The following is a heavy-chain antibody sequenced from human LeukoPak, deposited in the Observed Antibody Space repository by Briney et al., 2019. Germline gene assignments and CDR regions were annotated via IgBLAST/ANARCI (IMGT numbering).Heavy chain of an antibody. CDR2: INHSGST. J-gene: IGHJ4*02. Sequence: PSETLSLTCAVYGGSFSGYYWSWIRQPPGKGLEWIGEINHSGSTNYNPSLKSRVTISVDTSKNQFSLTLSSVTAADTAVYYCATWGYGSGSYYPHWGQGTLVTVSS. CDR3: ATWGYGSGSYYPH. D-gene: IGHD3-10*01. CDR1: GGSFSGYY. V-gene: IGHV4-34*01.